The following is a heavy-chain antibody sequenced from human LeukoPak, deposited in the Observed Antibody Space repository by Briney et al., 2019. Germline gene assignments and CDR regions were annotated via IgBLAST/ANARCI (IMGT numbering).Heavy chain of an antibody. J-gene: IGHJ4*02. D-gene: IGHD6-13*01. CDR3: ASGGIAAAAPADY. CDR2: IKQDGSEK. Sequence: PGGSLRLSCAASGFTFSSYWMSWVRQAPGKGLEWVANIKQDGSEKYYVDSVKGRFTISRDNAKNSLYLQMNSLRAEDTAVYYCASGGIAAAAPADYWGQGTLVTVSS. CDR1: GFTFSSYW. V-gene: IGHV3-7*01.